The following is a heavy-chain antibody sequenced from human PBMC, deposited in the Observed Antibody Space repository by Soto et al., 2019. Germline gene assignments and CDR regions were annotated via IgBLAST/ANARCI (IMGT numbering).Heavy chain of an antibody. Sequence: QVWLQESGPGLVKPSETLSLTCTVSGGSISSYYWSWIRQPPGKGLEWIGYIYYSGSTNYNPSLKSRVTISVDTSKNQFSLKLSSVTAADTAVYYCARGVDDCGDYVWGGDWYFDLWGRGTLVTVSS. CDR3: ARGVDDCGDYVWGGDWYFDL. V-gene: IGHV4-59*01. J-gene: IGHJ2*01. D-gene: IGHD4-17*01. CDR2: IYYSGST. CDR1: GGSISSYY.